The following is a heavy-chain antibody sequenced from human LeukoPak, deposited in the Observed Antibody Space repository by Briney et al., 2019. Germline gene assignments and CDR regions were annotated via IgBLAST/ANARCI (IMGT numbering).Heavy chain of an antibody. J-gene: IGHJ2*01. Sequence: ASVKVSCKASGYTFTNYDINWVRQATGQGLEWMGWMNPNSGNTGYVQKFQGRVTFTRNTSMRTAYMELSSLRSEDTAVYYCASYGYCSSTSCPLVPDWYFDLWGRGTLVTVSS. CDR3: ASYGYCSSTSCPLVPDWYFDL. D-gene: IGHD2-2*01. CDR2: MNPNSGNT. CDR1: GYTFTNYD. V-gene: IGHV1-8*03.